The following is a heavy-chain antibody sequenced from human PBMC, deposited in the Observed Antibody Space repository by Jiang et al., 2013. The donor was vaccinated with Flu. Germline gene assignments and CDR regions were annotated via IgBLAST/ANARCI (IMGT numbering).Heavy chain of an antibody. J-gene: IGHJ4*02. CDR3: ARVSGSGYYPFDY. V-gene: IGHV7-4-1*02. D-gene: IGHD3-22*01. CDR1: GDTFTTYG. Sequence: LQSGSELKKPGASVKVSCKASGDTFTTYGLNWVRQAPGEGLEWMGWINTNTGDPTYAQGFTGRFVFSLDSSVSTAYLQINSLKAEDTAVYYCARVSGSGYYPFDYWGQGTLVTVSS. CDR2: INTNTGDP.